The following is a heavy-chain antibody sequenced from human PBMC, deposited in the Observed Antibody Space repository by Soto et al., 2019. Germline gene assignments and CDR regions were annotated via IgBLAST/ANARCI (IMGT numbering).Heavy chain of an antibody. Sequence: SQTLSLTCSISGDSVSSNSVAWNWIRQSPSRGLEWLGRTYYRSKWFNDYAVSVKSRITINPDTSKNQFSLHLNSVTPEDTAVYYCASADIAVTTMYYYYYGMDVWGQGTTVTVSS. D-gene: IGHD6-19*01. CDR1: GDSVSSNSVA. CDR3: ASADIAVTTMYYYYYGMDV. V-gene: IGHV6-1*01. J-gene: IGHJ6*02. CDR2: TYYRSKWFN.